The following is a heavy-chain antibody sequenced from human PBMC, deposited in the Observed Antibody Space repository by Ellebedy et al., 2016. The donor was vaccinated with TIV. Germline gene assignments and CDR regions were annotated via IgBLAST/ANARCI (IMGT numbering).Heavy chain of an antibody. V-gene: IGHV5-51*01. J-gene: IGHJ4*02. CDR1: GYSFTSYW. Sequence: GESLKISXKGSGYSFTSYWIGWVRQMPGKGLEWMGIIYPGDSDTRYSPSFQGQVTISADKSISTAYLQWSSLKASDTAMYYCARHTGGGNSEFDLDNWGQGTLVTVSS. CDR3: ARHTGGGNSEFDLDN. CDR2: IYPGDSDT. D-gene: IGHD4-23*01.